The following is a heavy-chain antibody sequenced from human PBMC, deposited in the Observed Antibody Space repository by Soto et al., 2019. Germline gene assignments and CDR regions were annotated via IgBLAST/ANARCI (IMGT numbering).Heavy chain of an antibody. V-gene: IGHV1-18*01. CDR3: ARVDYDYIWGSYRSPPDY. Sequence: ASVKVSCKASGYTFTSYGISWVRQAPGQGLEWMGWISAYNGNTNYAQKLQGRVTMTTDTSTSTAYMELRSLRSDDTAVYYCARVDYDYIWGSYRSPPDYWGQGTLVTVSS. D-gene: IGHD3-16*02. CDR1: GYTFTSYG. CDR2: ISAYNGNT. J-gene: IGHJ4*02.